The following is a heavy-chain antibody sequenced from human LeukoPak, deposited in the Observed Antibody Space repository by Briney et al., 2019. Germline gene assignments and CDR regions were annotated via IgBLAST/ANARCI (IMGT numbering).Heavy chain of an antibody. CDR1: GGSISSSSYY. Sequence: SETLSLTCTVSGGSISSSSYYWGWIRQPPGKGLEWIGSIYYSGSTYYNPSLKSRVTISVDTSKNQFSLKLSSVIAADTAVYYCARRPDDYYDSSGYRYYHYYGMDVWGQGTTVTVSS. D-gene: IGHD3-22*01. V-gene: IGHV4-39*01. J-gene: IGHJ6*02. CDR2: IYYSGST. CDR3: ARRPDDYYDSSGYRYYHYYGMDV.